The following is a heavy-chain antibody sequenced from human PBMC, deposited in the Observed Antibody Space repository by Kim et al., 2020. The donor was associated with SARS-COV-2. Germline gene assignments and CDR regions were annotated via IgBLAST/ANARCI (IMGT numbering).Heavy chain of an antibody. CDR1: GGSIRSGGYF. Sequence: SETLSLTCTVSGGSIRSGGYFWIWIRQHPGKGLEWIGYIYNSGSTYYNPSLKSRVTISVDTSKNQLSLKLSSVTAADTAVYYCARVIGGGGQGVNRFDPWGQGTLVTVSS. J-gene: IGHJ5*02. D-gene: IGHD2-21*01. V-gene: IGHV4-31*03. CDR2: IYNSGST. CDR3: ARVIGGGGQGVNRFDP.